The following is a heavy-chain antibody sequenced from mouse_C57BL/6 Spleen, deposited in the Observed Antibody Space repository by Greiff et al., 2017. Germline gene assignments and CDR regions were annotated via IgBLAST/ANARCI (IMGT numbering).Heavy chain of an antibody. D-gene: IGHD1-1*01. CDR2: IDPENGDT. V-gene: IGHV14-4*01. CDR1: GFNIKDDY. CDR3: TTRTTVVVGDV. J-gene: IGHJ1*03. Sequence: EVKVVESGAELVRPGASVKLSCTASGFNIKDDYMHWVKQRPEQGLEWIGWIDPENGDTEYASKFQGKATITADTSSNTAYLQLSSLTSEDTAVYYCTTRTTVVVGDVWGTGTTVTVSS.